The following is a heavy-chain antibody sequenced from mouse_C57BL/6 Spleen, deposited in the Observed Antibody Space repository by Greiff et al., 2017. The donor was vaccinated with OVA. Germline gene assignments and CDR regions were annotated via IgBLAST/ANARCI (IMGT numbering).Heavy chain of an antibody. J-gene: IGHJ4*01. CDR1: GYSFPDYN. V-gene: IGHV1-39*01. CDR2: INPNYGTT. CDR3: AREGFYAMDY. Sequence: VHVKQSGPELVKPGASVKISCKASGYSFPDYNMNWVKQRNGESLEWIGVINPNYGTTNYNQKFKGKATLTVDQSSSTAYMQLNSLTSEDSAVYYCAREGFYAMDYWGQGTSVTVSS.